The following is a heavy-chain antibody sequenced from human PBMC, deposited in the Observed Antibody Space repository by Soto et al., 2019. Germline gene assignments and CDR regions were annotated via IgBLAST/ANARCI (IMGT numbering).Heavy chain of an antibody. D-gene: IGHD3-3*01. CDR3: ASRAAGWSAAFDI. CDR2: MNPNSGNT. Sequence: VKVSCKASGYTFTSYDINWVRQATGQGLEWMGWMNPNSGNTGYAQKFQGRVTMTRNTSISTAYMELSSLRSEDTAVYYCASRAAGWSAAFDIWGQGTMVTVSS. CDR1: GYTFTSYD. V-gene: IGHV1-8*01. J-gene: IGHJ3*02.